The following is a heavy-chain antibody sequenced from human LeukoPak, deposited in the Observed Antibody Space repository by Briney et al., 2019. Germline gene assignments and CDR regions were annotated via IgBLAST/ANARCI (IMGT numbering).Heavy chain of an antibody. J-gene: IGHJ4*02. V-gene: IGHV1-2*02. CDR1: GYTFTSYG. CDR2: INPNSGGT. CDR3: ARPRRGYSGYEGYYFDY. D-gene: IGHD5-12*01. Sequence: EASVKVSCKASGYTFTSYGISWVRQAPGQGLEWMGWINPNSGGTNYAQKFQGRVTMTRDTSISTAYMELSRLRSDDTAVYYCARPRRGYSGYEGYYFDYWGQGTLVTVSS.